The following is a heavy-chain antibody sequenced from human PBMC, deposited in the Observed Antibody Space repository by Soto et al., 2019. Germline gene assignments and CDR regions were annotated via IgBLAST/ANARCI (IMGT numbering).Heavy chain of an antibody. Sequence: QVQLVQSGAEVKKPGASVKVSCKASGYTFTSYGISWVRQAPGQGLEWMGWISAYNGNTNYAQKLQGRVTMTTDTSTSTAYMELRSLRSDDTAVYYCARDRSLYYYDRGLDAFDIWGQGTMVTVSS. CDR2: ISAYNGNT. J-gene: IGHJ3*02. D-gene: IGHD3-22*01. V-gene: IGHV1-18*01. CDR3: ARDRSLYYYDRGLDAFDI. CDR1: GYTFTSYG.